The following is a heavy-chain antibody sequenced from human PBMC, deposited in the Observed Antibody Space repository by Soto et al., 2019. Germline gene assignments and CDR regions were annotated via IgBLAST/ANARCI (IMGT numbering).Heavy chain of an antibody. V-gene: IGHV4-39*01. J-gene: IGHJ4*02. D-gene: IGHD6-6*01. Sequence: QLQESGPGLVKPSDTLSLTCTVSGDSITSKTYSWGWVRQPPGKGLEYIGTIHLSGNTYYNPSLNSRVTISVDTSTNQFSLKLPSVTAADTALYYCARHLPHEDGSTKGFDYWGQGTPVTVSS. CDR2: IHLSGNT. CDR1: GDSITSKTYS. CDR3: ARHLPHEDGSTKGFDY.